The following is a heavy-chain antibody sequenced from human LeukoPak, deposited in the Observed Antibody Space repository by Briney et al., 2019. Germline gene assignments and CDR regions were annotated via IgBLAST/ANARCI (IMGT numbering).Heavy chain of an antibody. CDR3: AKGPHNYYDSSGYYY. CDR2: ISGSGGST. J-gene: IGHJ4*02. CDR1: GFTFSSYG. Sequence: GGSLRLSCAASGFTFSSYGVSWVRQAPGKGLEWVSAISGSGGSTYYADSVKGRFTISRDNSKNTLYLQMNSLRAEDTAVYYCAKGPHNYYDSSGYYYWGQGTLVTVSS. V-gene: IGHV3-23*01. D-gene: IGHD3-22*01.